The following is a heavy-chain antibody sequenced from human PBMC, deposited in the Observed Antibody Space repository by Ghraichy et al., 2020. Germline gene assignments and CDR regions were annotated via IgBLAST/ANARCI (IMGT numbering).Heavy chain of an antibody. Sequence: QTLSLTCTVSGGSISSGGYYWSWIRQHPGKGLEWIGYIYYSGSTYYNPSLKSRVTISVDTSKNQFSLKLSSVTAADTAVYYCARGGIPRAFDIWGQGTMVTVSS. CDR2: IYYSGST. CDR1: GGSISSGGYY. J-gene: IGHJ3*02. CDR3: ARGGIPRAFDI. V-gene: IGHV4-31*03. D-gene: IGHD3-16*01.